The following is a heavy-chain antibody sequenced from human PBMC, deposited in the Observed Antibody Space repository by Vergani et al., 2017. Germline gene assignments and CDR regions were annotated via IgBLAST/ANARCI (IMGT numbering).Heavy chain of an antibody. Sequence: VQLVESGGGVVQPGRSLRLSCAASGFTFSSYGMHWVRQAPGKGLEWVAVISYDGSNKYYADSVKGRFTISRDNSKNTLYLQMNSLRAEDTAVYYCARVSIPGTDYYYYGMDVWGQGTTVTVSS. V-gene: IGHV3-30*06. CDR1: GFTFSSYG. D-gene: IGHD1-14*01. CDR2: ISYDGSNK. J-gene: IGHJ6*02. CDR3: ARVSIPGTDYYYYGMDV.